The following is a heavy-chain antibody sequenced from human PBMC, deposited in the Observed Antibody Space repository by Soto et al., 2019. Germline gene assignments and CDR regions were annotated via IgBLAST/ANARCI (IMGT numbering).Heavy chain of an antibody. CDR1: GFTFSSYA. CDR3: ARGAACCSENYYGMDV. Sequence: GGSLGLSCAASGFTFSSYAMHWVRQAPGKGLEWVAVISYDGSNKYYADSVKGRFTISRDNSKNTLYLQMNSPRAEDTAVYYCARGAACCSENYYGMDVWGQGTTVTVSS. D-gene: IGHD2-15*01. V-gene: IGHV3-30-3*01. J-gene: IGHJ6*02. CDR2: ISYDGSNK.